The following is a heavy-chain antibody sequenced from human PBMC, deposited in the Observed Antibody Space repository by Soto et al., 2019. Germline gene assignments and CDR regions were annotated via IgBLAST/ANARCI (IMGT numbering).Heavy chain of an antibody. CDR1: GGSISSYY. Sequence: PSETLSLTCTVSGGSISSYYWSWIRQPPGKGLEWIGYIYYSGSTNYNPSLKSRVTISVDTSKNQFSLKLSSVTAADTAVYYCASRGPSSYFDYWGQGTLVTVSS. CDR2: IYYSGST. J-gene: IGHJ4*02. CDR3: ASRGPSSYFDY. V-gene: IGHV4-59*01.